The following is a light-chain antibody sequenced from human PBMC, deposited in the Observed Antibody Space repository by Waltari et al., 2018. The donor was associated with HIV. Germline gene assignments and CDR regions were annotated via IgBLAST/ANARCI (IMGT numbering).Light chain of an antibody. CDR2: EVS. V-gene: IGLV2-8*01. CDR1: NIDVGGYRF. J-gene: IGLJ1*01. CDR3: CSYAGTNHFYV. Sequence: SALTQPPSASGSPGQSVTIPCTGTNIDVGGYRFAPWFQQHPGKAPKLMIYEVSKRPSGVPNRFSGSKSGNTASLTVSGLQAEDEADYYCCSYAGTNHFYVFGTGTKVTVL.